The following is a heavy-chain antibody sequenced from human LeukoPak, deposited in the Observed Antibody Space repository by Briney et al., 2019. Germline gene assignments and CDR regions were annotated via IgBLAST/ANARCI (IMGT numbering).Heavy chain of an antibody. Sequence: GGSLRLSCAASGFTFSSYSMNWVRQAPGKGLEWVSSISSSSSYIYYADSVKGRFTISRDNAKNSLYLQMNSLRAEDTAVYYCARGHVATIIPRNDAFDIWGQGTMVTVSS. J-gene: IGHJ3*02. CDR3: ARGHVATIIPRNDAFDI. D-gene: IGHD5-12*01. V-gene: IGHV3-21*01. CDR2: ISSSSSYI. CDR1: GFTFSSYS.